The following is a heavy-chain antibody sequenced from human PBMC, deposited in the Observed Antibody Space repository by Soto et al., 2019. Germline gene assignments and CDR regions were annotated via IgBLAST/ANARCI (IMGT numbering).Heavy chain of an antibody. CDR1: GGSFSGYY. CDR2: INHSGST. D-gene: IGHD3-9*01. V-gene: IGHV4-34*01. J-gene: IGHJ4*02. CDR3: ARGRYLFDLLKTAPFDY. Sequence: QVQLQQWGARLLKPSETLSLTCAVYGGSFSGYYWSWIRQPPGKGLEWIGEINHSGSTNYNPSLKSRVTISVDTSKNQFSLKLSSVTDADTAVYYCARGRYLFDLLKTAPFDYWGQGTLATVSS.